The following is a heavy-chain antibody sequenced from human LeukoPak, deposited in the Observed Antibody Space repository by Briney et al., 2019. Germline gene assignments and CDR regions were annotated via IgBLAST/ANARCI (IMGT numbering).Heavy chain of an antibody. Sequence: SETLSLTCTVSGGSISSYYWSWIRQPAGKGLEWIGRIYTSGSTNYNPSLKSRVTMSVDTSKNQFSLKLSSVTAADTAVYYCARSRAVDGVRSAFDIWGQGTMVTVSS. CDR1: GGSISSYY. CDR3: ARSRAVDGVRSAFDI. J-gene: IGHJ3*02. CDR2: IYTSGST. V-gene: IGHV4-4*07. D-gene: IGHD6-19*01.